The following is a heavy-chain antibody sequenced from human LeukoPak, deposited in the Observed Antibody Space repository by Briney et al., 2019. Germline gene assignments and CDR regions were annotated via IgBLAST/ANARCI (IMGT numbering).Heavy chain of an antibody. Sequence: PGGSLRLSCAASGFTFSSYAMSWVRQAPGKGLEWVANIKQDGSEKHYVDSVKGRFTISRDNAKNSLYLQMSSLRAEDTAVYFCASVSYYYGMDVWGQGTTVTVSS. CDR3: ASVSYYYGMDV. V-gene: IGHV3-7*01. J-gene: IGHJ6*02. CDR2: IKQDGSEK. CDR1: GFTFSSYA.